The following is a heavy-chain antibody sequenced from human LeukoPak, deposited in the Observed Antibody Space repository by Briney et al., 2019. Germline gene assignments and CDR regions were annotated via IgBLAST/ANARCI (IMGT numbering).Heavy chain of an antibody. V-gene: IGHV4-59*01. CDR2: IYYSGST. D-gene: IGHD6-6*01. CDR3: ARFGGNSSSSGQVFDY. Sequence: SSETLSLTCTVSGGSISSYYWSWIRQPPGKGLEWIGYIYYSGSTNYNPSLKSRVTISVDTSKNQFSLKLSSVTAADTAVYYCARFGGNSSSSGQVFDYWGQGTLVTVSP. CDR1: GGSISSYY. J-gene: IGHJ4*02.